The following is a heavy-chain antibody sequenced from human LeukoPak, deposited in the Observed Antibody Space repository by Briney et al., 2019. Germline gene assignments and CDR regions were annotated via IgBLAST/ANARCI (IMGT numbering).Heavy chain of an antibody. CDR2: INPNSGGT. J-gene: IGHJ5*02. CDR1: GYTFTGYY. D-gene: IGHD5-24*01. Sequence: ASVKVSCKASGYTFTGYYMHWVRQAPGQGLEWMGRINPNSGGTNYAQKFQGRVTMTRDTSISTACMELSRLRSDDTAVYYCARWLQFSWFDPWGQGTLVTVSS. V-gene: IGHV1-2*06. CDR3: ARWLQFSWFDP.